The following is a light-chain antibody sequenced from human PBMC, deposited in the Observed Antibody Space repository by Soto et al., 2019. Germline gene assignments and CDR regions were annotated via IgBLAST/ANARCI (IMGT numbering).Light chain of an antibody. CDR3: QQRSNWRIP. J-gene: IGKJ5*01. V-gene: IGKV3-11*01. CDR1: QSVSSY. CDR2: DAS. Sequence: ESGLKQSLAALSLSPGERAPLHCRASQSVSSYLAWYQQKPGQAPRLLIYDASNRATGIPARFSGSGSGTDFTLTISSLEPEDFAVYYCQQRSNWRIPFGQVARLAI.